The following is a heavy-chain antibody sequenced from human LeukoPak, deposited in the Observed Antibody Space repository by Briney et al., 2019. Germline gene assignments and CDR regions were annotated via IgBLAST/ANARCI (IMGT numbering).Heavy chain of an antibody. D-gene: IGHD3-10*01. J-gene: IGHJ4*02. CDR1: GFTFSSYG. CDR3: ARVHGSGSYYSCFDY. CDR2: ISYDGTNK. Sequence: QTGGSLRLSCAASGFTFSSYGMHWVRQAPGKGLEWVAVISYDGTNKYYADSVQGRFTISRDDSKNTLYLQMNSLRAEDTAVYYCARVHGSGSYYSCFDYWGQGTLVTVSS. V-gene: IGHV3-30*03.